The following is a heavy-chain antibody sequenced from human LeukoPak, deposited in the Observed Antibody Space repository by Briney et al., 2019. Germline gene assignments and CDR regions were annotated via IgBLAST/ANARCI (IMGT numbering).Heavy chain of an antibody. J-gene: IGHJ6*03. D-gene: IGHD5-12*01. CDR2: IIPIFGTA. V-gene: IGHV1-69*13. CDR1: GGTFSSYA. CDR3: ARAPVSTLDFRGYSGYAPPYYYYYMDV. Sequence: SVKVSCKASGGTFSSYAISWVRQAPGQGLEWMGGIIPIFGTANYAQKFQGRVTITADESTSTAYMALSSLRSEDTAVYYCARAPVSTLDFRGYSGYAPPYYYYYMDVWGKGTTVTISS.